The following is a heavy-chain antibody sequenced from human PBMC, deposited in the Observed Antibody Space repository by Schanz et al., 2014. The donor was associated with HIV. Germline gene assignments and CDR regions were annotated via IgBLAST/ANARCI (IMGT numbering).Heavy chain of an antibody. V-gene: IGHV3-33*01. CDR2: IWFDGTQK. Sequence: QVHLVESGGGVVQPGKSLRLSCAASGFTFRNYGIHWVRQAPGKGLSWVAVIWFDGTQKIYADSVKGRFTISRDDSANTVHLQMSSVRAEDTGVYYCVRGPGYNMHLDYWGQGTLVTVSS. CDR3: VRGPGYNMHLDY. D-gene: IGHD1-20*01. CDR1: GFTFRNYG. J-gene: IGHJ4*02.